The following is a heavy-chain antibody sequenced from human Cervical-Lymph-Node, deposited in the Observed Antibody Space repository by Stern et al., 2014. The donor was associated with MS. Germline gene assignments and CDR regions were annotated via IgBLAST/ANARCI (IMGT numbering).Heavy chain of an antibody. Sequence: VQLVQSGAEVKKPGESLRISCKGSGYSFTSYWISWVRQMPGKGLEWMGRIDPSDSYTNYSPSFQGHVTISADKSISTAYLQWSSLKASDTAMYYCARTKITTTVTTYGMDVWGQGTTVTVSS. D-gene: IGHD4-17*01. CDR1: GYSFTSYW. V-gene: IGHV5-10-1*03. CDR3: ARTKITTTVTTYGMDV. J-gene: IGHJ6*02. CDR2: IDPSDSYT.